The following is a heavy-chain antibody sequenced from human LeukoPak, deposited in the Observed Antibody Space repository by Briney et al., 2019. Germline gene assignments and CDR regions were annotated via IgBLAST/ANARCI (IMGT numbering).Heavy chain of an antibody. CDR2: IYYSGGT. CDR1: GGSISSSSYY. V-gene: IGHV4-39*01. D-gene: IGHD4-17*01. J-gene: IGHJ4*02. CDR3: ARQPATVTTHFDY. Sequence: SETLSLTCTVSGGSISSSSYYWGWIRQPPGKGLEWIGSIYYSGGTYYNPSLKSRVTISVDTSKNQFSLKLSSVTAADTAVYYCARQPATVTTHFDYWGQGTLVTVSS.